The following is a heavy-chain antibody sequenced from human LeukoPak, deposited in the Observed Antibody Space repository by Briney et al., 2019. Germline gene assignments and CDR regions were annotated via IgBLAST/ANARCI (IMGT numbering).Heavy chain of an antibody. CDR3: AKDRGIVSSYFDY. J-gene: IGHJ4*02. V-gene: IGHV3-23*01. CDR1: GFTFSSYA. CDR2: ISGSGGST. Sequence: GGSLRLSCAASGFTFSSYAMSWVRQAPGKGLEWVSAISGSGGSTYYADSVKGRFTISRDNSRNTLYLQMNSLRAEDTAVYYCAKDRGIVSSYFDYWGQGTLVTVSS. D-gene: IGHD2-15*01.